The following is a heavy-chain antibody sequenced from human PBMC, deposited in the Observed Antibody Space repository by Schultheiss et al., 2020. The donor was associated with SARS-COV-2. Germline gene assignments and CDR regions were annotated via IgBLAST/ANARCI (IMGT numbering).Heavy chain of an antibody. Sequence: GGSLRLSCAASGFTFSSYSMNWVRQAPGKGLEWVSSISSSSSYIYYADSVKGRFTISRDNAKNTLYLQMNSLRVEDTAVYYCARDVAGEGSYWGRGTLVTVSS. CDR2: ISSSSSYI. V-gene: IGHV3-21*01. J-gene: IGHJ4*02. D-gene: IGHD1-14*01. CDR3: ARDVAGEGSY. CDR1: GFTFSSYS.